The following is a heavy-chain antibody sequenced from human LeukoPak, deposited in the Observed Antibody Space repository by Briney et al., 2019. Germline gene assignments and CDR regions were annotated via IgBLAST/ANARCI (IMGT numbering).Heavy chain of an antibody. CDR1: GYTFTSYA. J-gene: IGHJ4*02. CDR2: INTNTGNP. Sequence: ASVKVSCKASGYTFTSYAMNWVRQAPGQGLEWMGWINTNTGNPMYAQGFTGRFVFSLDTSVSTAYLQISSLKAEDTAVYYCARDGDSGYDCLFDYWGQGTLVTVSS. V-gene: IGHV7-4-1*02. D-gene: IGHD5-12*01. CDR3: ARDGDSGYDCLFDY.